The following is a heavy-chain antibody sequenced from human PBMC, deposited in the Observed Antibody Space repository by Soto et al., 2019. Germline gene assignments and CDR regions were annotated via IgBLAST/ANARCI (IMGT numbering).Heavy chain of an antibody. CDR1: GGSISGHY. CDR2: IHYSGST. V-gene: IGHV4-59*11. CDR3: ARTTADGSGDY. D-gene: IGHD3-10*01. Sequence: QVHLQESGPGLVKPSETLSLTCTVSGGSISGHYWSWIRQTPGKGLEWIGYIHYSGSTNYTPSLKSRVTISVDTSRNQFSLRVSPVTAADPAVYYCARTTADGSGDYWGQGTLVTVSS. J-gene: IGHJ4*02.